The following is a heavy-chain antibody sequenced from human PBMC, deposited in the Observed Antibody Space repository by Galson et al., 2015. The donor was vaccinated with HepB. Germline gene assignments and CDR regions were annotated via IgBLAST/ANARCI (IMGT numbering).Heavy chain of an antibody. CDR2: IIPIFGTA. D-gene: IGHD2-2*01. CDR1: GGTFSSYA. J-gene: IGHJ5*02. V-gene: IGHV1-69*01. Sequence: SCKASGGTFSSYALSWVRQAPGQGLEWMGGIIPIFGTANYAQKFQGRVTITADESTSTAYMELSSLRSEDTAVYYCANRHENNCSSTSCYRFGDWFDPWGQGTLVTVSS. CDR3: ANRHENNCSSTSCYRFGDWFDP.